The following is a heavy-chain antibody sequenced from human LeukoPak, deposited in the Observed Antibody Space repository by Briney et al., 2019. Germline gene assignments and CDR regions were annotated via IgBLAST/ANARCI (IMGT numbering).Heavy chain of an antibody. CDR2: ISWNSGSI. V-gene: IGHV3-9*01. CDR1: GFTFDDYA. CDR3: AREPPRYFDWDLDY. J-gene: IGHJ4*02. Sequence: PGGSLRLSCAASGFTFDDYAMHWVRQAPGKGLEWVSGISWNSGSIGYADSVKGRFTISRDNAKNSLYLQMNSLRAEDTAVYYCAREPPRYFDWDLDYWGQGTLVTVSS. D-gene: IGHD3-9*01.